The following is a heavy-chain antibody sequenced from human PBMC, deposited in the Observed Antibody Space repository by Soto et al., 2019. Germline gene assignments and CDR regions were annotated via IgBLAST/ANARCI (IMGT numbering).Heavy chain of an antibody. Sequence: ASVKVSCKASGYTFTSYGMHWVRQAPGQRLEWMGWINAGNGNTKYSQKFQGRVTITRDTSASTAYMELSSLRSEDTAVYYCARAGYYDSSGYSSFDYWGQGTLVTVSS. CDR1: GYTFTSYG. J-gene: IGHJ4*02. D-gene: IGHD3-22*01. V-gene: IGHV1-3*01. CDR2: INAGNGNT. CDR3: ARAGYYDSSGYSSFDY.